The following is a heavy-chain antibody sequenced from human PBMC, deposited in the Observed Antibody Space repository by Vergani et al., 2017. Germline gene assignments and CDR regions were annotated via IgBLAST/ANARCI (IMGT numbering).Heavy chain of an antibody. CDR1: GGSISSYY. V-gene: IGHV4-59*08. CDR2: IYYSGST. CDR3: ARHIPDDYYGMDV. Sequence: QVQLQESGPGLVKPSETLSLTCTVSGGSISSYYWSWIRQPPGKGLEWIGYIYYSGSTNYNPSLKSRVTISVDTSKNQFSLKLSSVTAADTAVYYCARHIPDDYYGMDVWGQGP. J-gene: IGHJ6*02.